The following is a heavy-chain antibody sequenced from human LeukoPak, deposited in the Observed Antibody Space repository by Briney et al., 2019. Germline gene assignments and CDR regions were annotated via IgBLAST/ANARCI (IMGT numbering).Heavy chain of an antibody. D-gene: IGHD2-2*01. CDR1: GYTLTELS. CDR2: FDPEDGET. CDR3: TRDIVVVPAAKGPYYFDY. V-gene: IGHV1-24*01. Sequence: ASVKVSCKVSGYTLTELSMHWVRQAPGKGLEWMGGFDPEDGETIYAQKFQGRVTMTEDTSTDTAYMELSSLRSEDTAVYYCTRDIVVVPAAKGPYYFDYWGQGTLVTVSS. J-gene: IGHJ4*02.